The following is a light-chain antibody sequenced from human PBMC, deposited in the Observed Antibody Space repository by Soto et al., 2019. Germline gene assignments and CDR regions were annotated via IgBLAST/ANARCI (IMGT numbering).Light chain of an antibody. Sequence: EIVMTQSPATLSVSPGERATLSCRASQSVSSNLAWYQQKPGQAPRLLIYGASTRATGIPAKFSRSESGTEFTLTNSSVQSEDSAVYYCQQYNNLLWTCGEVTKVVFK. V-gene: IGKV3-15*01. CDR3: QQYNNLLWT. J-gene: IGKJ1*01. CDR1: QSVSSN. CDR2: GAS.